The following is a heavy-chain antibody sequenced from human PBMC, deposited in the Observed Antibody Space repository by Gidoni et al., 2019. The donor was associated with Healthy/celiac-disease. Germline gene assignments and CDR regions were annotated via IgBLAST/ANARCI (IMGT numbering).Heavy chain of an antibody. CDR3: AREIREDCTNGVCYSGYGMDV. CDR1: GFTFSSYS. Sequence: EVQLVESGGGLVQPGGSLRLSCAASGFTFSSYSMNWVRQAPGKGLEWVSYISSSSSTIYYADSVKGRFTISRDNAKNSLYLQMNSLRDEDTAVYYCAREIREDCTNGVCYSGYGMDVWGQGTTVTVSS. D-gene: IGHD2-8*01. V-gene: IGHV3-48*02. J-gene: IGHJ6*02. CDR2: ISSSSSTI.